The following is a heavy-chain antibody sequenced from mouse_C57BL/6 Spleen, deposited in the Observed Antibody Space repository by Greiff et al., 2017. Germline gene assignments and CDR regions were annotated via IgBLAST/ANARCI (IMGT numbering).Heavy chain of an antibody. CDR3: ASNYDYPFAY. J-gene: IGHJ3*01. V-gene: IGHV1-64*01. Sequence: VQLQQPGAELVKPGASVKLSCKASGYTFTSYWMHWVKQRPGQGLEWIGMIHPNSGSTNYNEKFKSKATLTVDKSSSTAYMQLSSLTSEDSAVYYCASNYDYPFAYWGQGTLVTVSA. CDR1: GYTFTSYW. D-gene: IGHD2-4*01. CDR2: IHPNSGST.